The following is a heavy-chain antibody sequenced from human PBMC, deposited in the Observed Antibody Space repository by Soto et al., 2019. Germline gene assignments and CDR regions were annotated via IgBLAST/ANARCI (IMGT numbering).Heavy chain of an antibody. CDR2: IYSSGST. D-gene: IGHD3-22*01. V-gene: IGHV4-59*12. CDR3: TVDYYESSGYYLYGMDV. CDR1: GGSISNSY. J-gene: IGHJ6*02. Sequence: SETLSLTCTVSGGSISNSYWSWIRQSPEKGLEWIGYIYSSGSTNYNPSLNSRVTISVDTSKNQFSLKTEDTAVYYCTVDYYESSGYYLYGMDVWGQGTTVTVSS.